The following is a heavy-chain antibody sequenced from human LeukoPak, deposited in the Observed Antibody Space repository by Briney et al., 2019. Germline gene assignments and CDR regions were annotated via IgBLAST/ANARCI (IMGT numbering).Heavy chain of an antibody. D-gene: IGHD3-22*01. J-gene: IGHJ4*02. CDR3: AKDARYDSSGYYFDY. CDR2: ISWNSGSI. V-gene: IGHV3-9*01. Sequence: GRSLRLSCAASGFTFDDYAMHWVRQAPGKGLEWVSGISWNSGSIGYADSVKGRSTISRDNAKNSLYLQMNSLRAEDTALYYCAKDARYDSSGYYFDYWGQGTLVTVSS. CDR1: GFTFDDYA.